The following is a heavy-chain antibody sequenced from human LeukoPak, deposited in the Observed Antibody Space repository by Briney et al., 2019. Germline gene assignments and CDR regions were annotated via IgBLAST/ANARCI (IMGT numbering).Heavy chain of an antibody. V-gene: IGHV3-15*01. CDR3: TTDALLQGATNFDY. CDR1: GFTFTNAW. D-gene: IGHD1-26*01. J-gene: IGHJ4*02. CDR2: IKSKSDGGTT. Sequence: GGSLRLSCAASGFTFTNAWMSWVRQAPGKGLEWVGRIKSKSDGGTTDYAAPVKGRFTISRDDSKNTLSLQMNSLKTEDTAVYYCTTDALLQGATNFDYWGQGTLATVSS.